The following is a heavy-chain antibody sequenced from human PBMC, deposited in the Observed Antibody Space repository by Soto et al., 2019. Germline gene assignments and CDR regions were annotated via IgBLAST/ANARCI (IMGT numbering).Heavy chain of an antibody. D-gene: IGHD6-19*01. CDR1: GGSISSTSYY. V-gene: IGHV4-39*01. CDR2: LYYSGIT. Sequence: SETLSLTCTVSGGSISSTSYYWGWVRQSPGKGLECIGSLYYSGITYYNPSLKSRVTISVNTSKNQLSLKLSSVTAADTAVYYCARLYAVAVFDPWGQGTQVTVSS. J-gene: IGHJ5*02. CDR3: ARLYAVAVFDP.